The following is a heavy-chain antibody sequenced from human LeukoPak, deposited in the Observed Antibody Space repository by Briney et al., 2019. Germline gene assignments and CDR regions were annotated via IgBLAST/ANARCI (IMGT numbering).Heavy chain of an antibody. CDR1: GGSISSGGYY. D-gene: IGHD3-22*01. J-gene: IGHJ3*02. CDR2: IYYSGST. CDR3: ARDPDYYDSSGYYQPYDAFDI. V-gene: IGHV4-31*03. Sequence: TSETLSLTCTVSGGSISSGGYYWSWIRQHPGKGLEWIGYIYYSGSTYYNPSLKSRVTISVDTSKNQFSLKLSSVTAADTAVYYCARDPDYYDSSGYYQPYDAFDIWGQGTMVTVSS.